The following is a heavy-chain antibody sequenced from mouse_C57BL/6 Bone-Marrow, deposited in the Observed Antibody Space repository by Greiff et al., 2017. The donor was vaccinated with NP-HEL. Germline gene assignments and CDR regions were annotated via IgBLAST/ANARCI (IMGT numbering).Heavy chain of an antibody. CDR2: INPNNGGT. CDR1: GYTFTDYY. D-gene: IGHD1-1*01. V-gene: IGHV1-26*01. CDR3: AREFPYYYGSRAFDY. Sequence: EVQLQQSGPELVKPGASVKISCKASGYTFTDYYMNWVKQSHGKSLEWIGDINPNNGGTSYNQKFKGKATLTVDKSSSTAYMELRSLTSEDSAVYYCAREFPYYYGSRAFDYWGQGTTLTVSS. J-gene: IGHJ2*01.